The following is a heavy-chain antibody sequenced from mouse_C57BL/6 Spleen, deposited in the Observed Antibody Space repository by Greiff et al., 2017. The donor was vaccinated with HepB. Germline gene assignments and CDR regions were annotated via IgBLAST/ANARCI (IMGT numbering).Heavy chain of an antibody. V-gene: IGHV5-6*01. J-gene: IGHJ3*01. CDR2: ISSGGSYT. D-gene: IGHD1-1*01. Sequence: EVKLVESGGDLVMPRGPLKHSCAASGFTFRSYGTSWVRQTPDKRLEWVATISSGGSYTYYPDSVKGRFTISRDNAKNTLYLQMSSLKSEDTAMYYCARHDHNYGTWFAYWGQVTLVTVSA. CDR3: ARHDHNYGTWFAY. CDR1: GFTFRSYG.